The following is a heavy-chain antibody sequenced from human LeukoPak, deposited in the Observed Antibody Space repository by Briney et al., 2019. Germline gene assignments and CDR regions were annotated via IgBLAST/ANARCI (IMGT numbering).Heavy chain of an antibody. J-gene: IGHJ2*01. Sequence: QPGGSLRLSCSASGFTFSTYWMHWVRQAPGKGLVWVSRINGDGSTTYYADSVKGRFTISRDNAKNTLYLQMNSLRAEDTAVYYCARGSEIVGASTGYWYFDLWGRGTLVTVSS. CDR2: INGDGSTT. CDR1: GFTFSTYW. V-gene: IGHV3-74*01. D-gene: IGHD1-26*01. CDR3: ARGSEIVGASTGYWYFDL.